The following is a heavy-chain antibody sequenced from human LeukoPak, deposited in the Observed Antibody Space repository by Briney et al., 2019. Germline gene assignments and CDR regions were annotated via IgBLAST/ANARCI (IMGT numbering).Heavy chain of an antibody. D-gene: IGHD3-22*01. CDR3: ASEYYFDSTGYLY. V-gene: IGHV4-39*02. CDR1: GGSISSSSYY. Sequence: SETLSLTCTVSGGSISSSSYYWGWIRQPPGKGLEWIGSIYYSGSTYYNPSLKSRVTISVDPSKNHFSVKLSSVTAADTAVYYCASEYYFDSTGYLYWGQGILVTVSS. CDR2: IYYSGST. J-gene: IGHJ4*02.